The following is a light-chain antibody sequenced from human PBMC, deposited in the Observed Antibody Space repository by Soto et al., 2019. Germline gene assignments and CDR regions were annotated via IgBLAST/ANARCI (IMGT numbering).Light chain of an antibody. CDR3: SSYAGSITVYV. CDR1: SRDVGGYNY. V-gene: IGLV2-8*01. CDR2: EVS. Sequence: QAVLTQHPSSSGSPGQSVTISCTGTSRDVGGYNYVSWYQQHPGKAPKLMIYEVSKRPSGVPDRFSGSKSGNTASLTVSGLQAEDEADYYCSSYAGSITVYVFVTGTMVTVL. J-gene: IGLJ1*01.